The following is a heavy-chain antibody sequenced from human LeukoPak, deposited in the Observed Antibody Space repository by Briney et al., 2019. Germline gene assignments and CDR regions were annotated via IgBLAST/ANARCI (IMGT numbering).Heavy chain of an antibody. J-gene: IGHJ4*02. Sequence: GSVKVSCKASGYTFIGYYLHWVRQAPGQGVEWMGWINPHNGDTNYAQKFQGRVTMTRDTSITTAYMDLSRLKSDDTAVYYCATVRDIVVGGGPYYFDYWGQGTLVTVSS. D-gene: IGHD2-15*01. V-gene: IGHV1-2*02. CDR1: GYTFIGYY. CDR3: ATVRDIVVGGGPYYFDY. CDR2: INPHNGDT.